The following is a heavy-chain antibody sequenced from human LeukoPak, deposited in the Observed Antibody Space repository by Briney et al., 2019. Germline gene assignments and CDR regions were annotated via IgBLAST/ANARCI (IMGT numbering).Heavy chain of an antibody. CDR3: AGDFDY. Sequence: GGSLILSCAASGFTFSTYDMHWVRQAPGKGLEWVAFIRYDASNKYYGDSVKGRFTIPRDNSENTLYLQMNSLGVEDTAVYYCAGDFDYWGQGTLVTVSS. CDR2: IRYDASNK. CDR1: GFTFSTYD. J-gene: IGHJ4*02. V-gene: IGHV3-30*02.